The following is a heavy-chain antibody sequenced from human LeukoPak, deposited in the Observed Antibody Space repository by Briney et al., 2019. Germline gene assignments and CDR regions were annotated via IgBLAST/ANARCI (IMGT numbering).Heavy chain of an antibody. CDR1: GVTFSSYS. V-gene: IGHV3-21*01. Sequence: GGSLRLFCAASGVTFSSYSMNWVRQAPGRGLEWVSSNSSSSSYIYYADSVKGRFTISRDNAKNSLYLQMNSLRAEDTAVYYCARTARTPITMVRGVILGWFDPWGQGTLVTVSS. J-gene: IGHJ5*02. CDR2: NSSSSSYI. CDR3: ARTARTPITMVRGVILGWFDP. D-gene: IGHD3-10*01.